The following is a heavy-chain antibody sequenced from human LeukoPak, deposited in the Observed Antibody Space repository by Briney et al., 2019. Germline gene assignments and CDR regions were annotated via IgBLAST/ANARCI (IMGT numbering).Heavy chain of an antibody. CDR3: ARRSGRNGDSWFDP. J-gene: IGHJ5*02. V-gene: IGHV5-51*01. D-gene: IGHD1-26*01. CDR2: IYPDDSDT. CDR1: GYSFTTYW. Sequence: GESLKISCRGSGYSFTTYWIGWVRQMPGKGLEWMGTIYPDDSDTRYSPSSQGQVTISADKSISAAYLQWSSLKASDTAMYYRARRSGRNGDSWFDPWGQGTLVTVSS.